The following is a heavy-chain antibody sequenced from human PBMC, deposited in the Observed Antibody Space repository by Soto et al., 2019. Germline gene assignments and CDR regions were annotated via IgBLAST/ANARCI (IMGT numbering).Heavy chain of an antibody. D-gene: IGHD3-16*01. CDR2: IYYSGST. Sequence: SETLSLTCTVSVGSISRSSYYWGWILQPPGKGLEWIGSIYYSGSTYYNPSLKSRVTISVDTSKNQFSLKLSSVTAADTAVYYCATAGGPYYYYYYGMDVWGQGTTVTVSS. J-gene: IGHJ6*02. CDR1: VGSISRSSYY. CDR3: ATAGGPYYYYYYGMDV. V-gene: IGHV4-39*01.